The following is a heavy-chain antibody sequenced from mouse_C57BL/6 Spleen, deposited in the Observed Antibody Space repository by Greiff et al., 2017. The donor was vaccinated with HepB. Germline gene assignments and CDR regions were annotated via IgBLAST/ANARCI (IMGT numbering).Heavy chain of an antibody. CDR1: GYTFTGYW. J-gene: IGHJ2*01. Sequence: VQLQESGAELMKPGASVKLSCKATGYTFTGYWIEWVKQRPGHGLEWIGEILTGSGSTNYNEKFKGKATFTADTSSNTAYMQISSLTTEDSASDYCARWNYPLYHFDYWGQGTTLTVSS. CDR3: ARWNYPLYHFDY. D-gene: IGHD6-1*01. CDR2: ILTGSGST. V-gene: IGHV1-9*01.